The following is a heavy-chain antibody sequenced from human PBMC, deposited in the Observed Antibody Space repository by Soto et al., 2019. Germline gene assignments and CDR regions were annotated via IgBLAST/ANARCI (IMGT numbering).Heavy chain of an antibody. V-gene: IGHV1-69*13. CDR1: GGTFSSYA. D-gene: IGHD5-12*01. CDR2: IIPIFGTA. J-gene: IGHJ6*02. Sequence: ASVKVSCKASGGTFSSYAISWVRQAPGQGLEWMGGIIPIFGTANYAQKFQGRVTITADESTSTAYMELSSLRSEDTAVYYCARGILHTKWLRDHYYYGMDVWGQGTTVTVSS. CDR3: ARGILHTKWLRDHYYYGMDV.